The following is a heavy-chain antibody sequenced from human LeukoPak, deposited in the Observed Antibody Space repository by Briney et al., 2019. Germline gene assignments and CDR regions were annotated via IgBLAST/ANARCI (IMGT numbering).Heavy chain of an antibody. V-gene: IGHV4-34*01. CDR1: GFTFSSYG. D-gene: IGHD3-22*01. Sequence: KPGGSLRLSCAASGFTFSSYGMSWIRQPPGKGLEWIGEINHSGGTNYNPSLKSRVTISVDTSKNQFSLKLSSVTAADTAVYYCARVKGRRITMIAPWFDPWGQGTLVTVSS. CDR3: ARVKGRRITMIAPWFDP. J-gene: IGHJ5*02. CDR2: INHSGGT.